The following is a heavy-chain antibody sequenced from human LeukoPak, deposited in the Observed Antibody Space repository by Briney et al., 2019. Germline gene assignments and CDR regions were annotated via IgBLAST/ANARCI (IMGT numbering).Heavy chain of an antibody. J-gene: IGHJ4*02. CDR3: ARGREIQLWTEFDY. CDR1: GGSISSYY. Sequence: PSETLSLTCTVSGGSISSYYWSWIRQPPGKGLEWIGYIYYSGSTNYNPSLKSRVTISVDTSKNQFSLKLSSVTAADTAVYYCARGREIQLWTEFDYWGQGTLVTVSS. CDR2: IYYSGST. V-gene: IGHV4-59*12. D-gene: IGHD5-18*01.